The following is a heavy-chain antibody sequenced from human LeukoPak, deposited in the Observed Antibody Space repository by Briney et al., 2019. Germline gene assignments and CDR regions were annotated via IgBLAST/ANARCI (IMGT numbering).Heavy chain of an antibody. D-gene: IGHD6-13*01. CDR3: ARLAAAGRGHFDY. V-gene: IGHV3-7*01. CDR1: GFTFSSYW. Sequence: GGSLRLSCAASGFTFSSYWMSWVRQAPGKGLEWVANIKQDGSEKYYVDSVKGRFTISRDNAKNSLYLQMNSLRAEDTAVYYCARLAAAGRGHFDYWGQGTLITVSS. CDR2: IKQDGSEK. J-gene: IGHJ4*02.